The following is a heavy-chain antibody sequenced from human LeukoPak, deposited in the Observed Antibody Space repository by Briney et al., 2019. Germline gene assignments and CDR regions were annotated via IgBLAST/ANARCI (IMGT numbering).Heavy chain of an antibody. V-gene: IGHV4-30-2*01. CDR1: GGSISSGGYS. Sequence: PSETLSLTCAVSGGSISSGGYSWSWIRQPPGKGLEWIGYIYHSGGTYYNPSLKSRVTISVDRSKNQFSLKLSSVTAADTAVYHCARADYDGAYDYWGQGTLVTVSS. D-gene: IGHD4-17*01. CDR3: ARADYDGAYDY. CDR2: IYHSGGT. J-gene: IGHJ4*02.